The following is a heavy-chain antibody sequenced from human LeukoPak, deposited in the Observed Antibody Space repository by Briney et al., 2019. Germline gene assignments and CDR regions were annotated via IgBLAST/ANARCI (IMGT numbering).Heavy chain of an antibody. V-gene: IGHV3-33*01. CDR1: GFPFSSYG. Sequence: PGRALRLSFAASGFPFSSYGMHGGRQAPGKGREGVAVIWYDGSNKYYADSVKGRFTISRDNSKNTLYLQMNSLRAEDTAVYYCARRPYCSGVTCNGLDVWGQGTTVTVSS. J-gene: IGHJ6*02. D-gene: IGHD2-15*01. CDR2: IWYDGSNK. CDR3: ARRPYCSGVTCNGLDV.